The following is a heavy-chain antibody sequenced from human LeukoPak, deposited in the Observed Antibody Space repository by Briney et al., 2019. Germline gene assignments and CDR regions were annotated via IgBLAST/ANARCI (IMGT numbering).Heavy chain of an antibody. CDR3: AFHFSSTSCYPPDACDL. D-gene: IGHD2-2*01. CDR2: ISWNSGSI. V-gene: IGHV3-9*01. CDR1: GFTFDDYA. Sequence: GRSLRLSCAASGFTFDDYAMHWVRQAPGKGLEWVSGISWNSGSIGYADSVKGRFTISRDNAKNSLYLQMNSLRAEDTAVYYCAFHFSSTSCYPPDACDLWPQGTMVRLST. J-gene: IGHJ3*01.